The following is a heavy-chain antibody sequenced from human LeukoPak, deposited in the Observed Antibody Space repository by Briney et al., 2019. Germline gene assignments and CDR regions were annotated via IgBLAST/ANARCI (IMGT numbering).Heavy chain of an antibody. CDR2: IWYDGSNK. J-gene: IGHJ3*02. V-gene: IGHV3-33*01. CDR1: GFTFSSYG. Sequence: GRSLRLSCAASGFTFSSYGMHWVRQAPGKGLEWVAVIWYDGSNKYYADSVKGRFTISRDNSKNTLYLQMNSLRAADTAVYYCAREDPTDAFDIWGQGTMVTVSS. CDR3: AREDPTDAFDI.